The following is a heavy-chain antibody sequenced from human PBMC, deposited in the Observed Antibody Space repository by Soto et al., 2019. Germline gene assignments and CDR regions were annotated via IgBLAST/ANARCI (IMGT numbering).Heavy chain of an antibody. J-gene: IGHJ3*02. CDR1: GFTFSSYG. V-gene: IGHV3-33*01. D-gene: IGHD3-10*01. Sequence: GGSLRLSCAASGFTFSSYGMHWVRQAPGKGLEWVAVIWYDGSNKYYADSVKGRFTISRDNSKNTLYLQMNSLRAEDTAVYYCARAEYYYGSGSYLDIWGQGTMVTVSS. CDR2: IWYDGSNK. CDR3: ARAEYYYGSGSYLDI.